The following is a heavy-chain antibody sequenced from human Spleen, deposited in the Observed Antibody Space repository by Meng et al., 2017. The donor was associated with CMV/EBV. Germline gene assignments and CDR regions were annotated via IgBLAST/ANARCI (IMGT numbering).Heavy chain of an antibody. CDR2: IRSKSNSYAT. J-gene: IGHJ4*02. CDR1: GFTFSASS. D-gene: IGHD3-22*01. CDR3: APSLTTGDH. V-gene: IGHV3-73*01. Sequence: GGSLRLSCAASGFTFSASSIHWVRQAFGRGPEWVGRIRSKSNSYATDYAASVEGRFIIFRDDSKSTAYLQMNSLRPEDTAVYYCAPSLTTGDHWGQGTLVTVSS.